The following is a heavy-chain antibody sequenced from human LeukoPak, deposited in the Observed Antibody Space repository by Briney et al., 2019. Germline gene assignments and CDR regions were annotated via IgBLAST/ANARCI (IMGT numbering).Heavy chain of an antibody. CDR1: GFTFSSYA. Sequence: PGGSLRLSCAASGFTFSSYAMSWVRQAPGKGLEWVSTISGSGGSTYYADSVKGRFTISRDNSKNTLYLQMNSLRAEDTAVYHCAPDPNKWLRNYWGQGTLVTVSS. V-gene: IGHV3-23*01. J-gene: IGHJ4*02. CDR2: ISGSGGST. D-gene: IGHD5-12*01. CDR3: APDPNKWLRNY.